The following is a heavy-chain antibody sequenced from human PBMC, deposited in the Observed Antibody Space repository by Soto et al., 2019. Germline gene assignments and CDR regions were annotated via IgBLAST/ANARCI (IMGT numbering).Heavy chain of an antibody. CDR2: IKQDGSEK. V-gene: IGHV3-7*01. D-gene: IGHD3-3*02. Sequence: GGSLRLSCAASGFTFSSYWMSWVRQAPGKGLEWVANIKQDGSEKYYVDSVKGRFTISRDNAKNSLYLQMNSLRAEDTAVYYCARDSHFWSGYYMSPFVWGKGTTVTVSS. CDR1: GFTFSSYW. J-gene: IGHJ6*04. CDR3: ARDSHFWSGYYMSPFV.